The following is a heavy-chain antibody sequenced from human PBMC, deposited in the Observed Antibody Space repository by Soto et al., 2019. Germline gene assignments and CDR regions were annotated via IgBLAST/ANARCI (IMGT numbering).Heavy chain of an antibody. Sequence: PSETLSLTCKVSGDSVTTGSYYWTWIRQPPGKGLEWIGYIYYSGSTNYNPSLESRATIXXXKXXXXXSLXLXXVTXDDTAVYYCARRDYAIDSWGRGTLVTVSS. V-gene: IGHV4-61*03. J-gene: IGHJ4*02. CDR2: IYYSGST. CDR1: GDSVTTGSYY. CDR3: ARRDYAIDS. D-gene: IGHD4-17*01.